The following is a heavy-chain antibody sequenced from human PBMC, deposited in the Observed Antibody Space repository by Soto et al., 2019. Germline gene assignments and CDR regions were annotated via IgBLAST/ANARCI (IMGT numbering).Heavy chain of an antibody. J-gene: IGHJ4*02. CDR3: TRETMTIRLYFDY. CDR1: GFTFSSYA. V-gene: IGHV3-30*04. CDR2: ILHDARNE. D-gene: IGHD3-3*01. Sequence: QVQLVESGGGVVQPGRSLRLSCAASGFTFSSYAMHGVRQAPGKGLEWVAVILHDARNEYYADSVHGRFTISRDNSKNTLYLQVNSLRAEETAMYYCTRETMTIRLYFDYWGQGALVTVSS.